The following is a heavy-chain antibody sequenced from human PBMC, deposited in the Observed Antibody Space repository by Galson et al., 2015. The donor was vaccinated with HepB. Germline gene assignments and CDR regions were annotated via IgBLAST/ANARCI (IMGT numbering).Heavy chain of an antibody. D-gene: IGHD3-10*01. CDR1: GGSISSYY. CDR2: IYYSGST. Sequence: ETLSLTCTVSGGSISSYYWSWIRQPPGKGLEWIGYIYYSGSTNYNPSLKSRVTISVDTSKNQFSLKLSSVTAADTAVYYCARVDVRGVILDYWGQGTLVTVSS. V-gene: IGHV4-59*01. J-gene: IGHJ4*02. CDR3: ARVDVRGVILDY.